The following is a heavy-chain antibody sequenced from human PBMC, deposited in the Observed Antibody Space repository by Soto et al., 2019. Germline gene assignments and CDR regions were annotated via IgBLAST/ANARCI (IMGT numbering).Heavy chain of an antibody. D-gene: IGHD5-18*01. V-gene: IGHV4-30-4*01. CDR3: ATESGSTYGYFDH. Sequence: LSLTCTVSGGSVTSDEDYWTWIRQSPGKGLEWVGYISNSGSTGYNPSLKTRLSMSVDRSKNQFTLRLTSVTAADTAVYFCATESGSTYGYFDHWGQGTQVTVSS. J-gene: IGHJ4*02. CDR2: ISNSGST. CDR1: GGSVTSDEDY.